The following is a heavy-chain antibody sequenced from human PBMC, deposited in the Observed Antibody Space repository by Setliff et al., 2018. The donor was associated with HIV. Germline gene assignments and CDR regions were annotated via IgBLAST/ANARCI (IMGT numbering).Heavy chain of an antibody. V-gene: IGHV1-3*01. CDR1: GYTFSTYA. Sequence: AASVKVSCKASGYTFSTYAIHWVRQAPGQRLEWMGWINAGSGNTKYSQRFQGRVTITRDTSASTAYLELSSLRSEDTAVYYCARPVGGTGFDPWGQGTLVTVSS. D-gene: IGHD1-26*01. J-gene: IGHJ5*02. CDR3: ARPVGGTGFDP. CDR2: INAGSGNT.